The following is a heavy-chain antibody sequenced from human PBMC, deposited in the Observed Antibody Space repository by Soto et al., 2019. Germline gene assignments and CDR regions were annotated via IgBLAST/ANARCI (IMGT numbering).Heavy chain of an antibody. CDR2: ISAYNGNT. J-gene: IGHJ6*02. CDR3: ARAYSGYDFNYYYYGMDV. V-gene: IGHV1-18*04. CDR1: GYTFTSYG. Sequence: ASVKVSCKASGYTFTSYGISWVRQAPGQGLEWMGWISAYNGNTNYAQKLQGRVTMTTDTSTSTAYMELRSLISDDTAVYYCARAYSGYDFNYYYYGMDVWGQGTTVTVSS. D-gene: IGHD5-12*01.